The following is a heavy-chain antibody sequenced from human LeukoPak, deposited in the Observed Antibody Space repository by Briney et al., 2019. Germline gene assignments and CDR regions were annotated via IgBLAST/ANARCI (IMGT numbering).Heavy chain of an antibody. D-gene: IGHD3-10*01. Sequence: PGTSLRLSCAASGFTFTNYGMHWVRQAPGKGLEWVALITYDGYYKYYSDSVKGRFTISSDTSKKTLYLQMNSLRAEDTAVYYCARDLSPVVRASPMGYWGQGTPVTVSS. J-gene: IGHJ4*02. CDR1: GFTFTNYG. CDR2: ITYDGYYK. CDR3: ARDLSPVVRASPMGY. V-gene: IGHV3-30*03.